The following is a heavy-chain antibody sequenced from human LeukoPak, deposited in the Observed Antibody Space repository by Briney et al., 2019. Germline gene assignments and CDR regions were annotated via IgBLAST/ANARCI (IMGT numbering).Heavy chain of an antibody. D-gene: IGHD6-6*01. CDR1: GGSFSYYH. CDR2: ISHSGT. J-gene: IGHJ4*02. Sequence: SETLSLTCAVHGGSFSYYHWSWIRQPPGKGLEWLGEISHSGTNYNPSLKSRVTMSLDASKSQFSLKLSSVTAADTAVYYCARSGRRSLIAARPRQTIIDYWGQGTLVTVSP. CDR3: ARSGRRSLIAARPRQTIIDY. V-gene: IGHV4-34*01.